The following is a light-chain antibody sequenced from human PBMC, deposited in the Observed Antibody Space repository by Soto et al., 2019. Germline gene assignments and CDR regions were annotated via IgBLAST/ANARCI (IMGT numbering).Light chain of an antibody. J-gene: IGKJ1*01. Sequence: EIVLTQSPDTLSLSPGERATLSCRASQTVNNNYVAWYQQKPGQAPRLLIFRASNKATGIPDRFSGSGSGTDFTLTISRLEPEDFAVYYCQQYGSPWTFGQGTKVDIK. CDR3: QQYGSPWT. V-gene: IGKV3-20*01. CDR1: QTVNNNY. CDR2: RAS.